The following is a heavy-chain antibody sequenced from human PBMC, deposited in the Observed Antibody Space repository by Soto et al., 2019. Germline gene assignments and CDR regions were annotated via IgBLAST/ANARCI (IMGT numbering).Heavy chain of an antibody. CDR1: GYSISSSNW. V-gene: IGHV4-28*01. CDR3: SKNTLSLQMNSLRAEDTAVYFCARKVGMEFDY. D-gene: IGHD2-21*01. Sequence: SETLSLTCAVSGYSISSSNWWGWIRQPPGKGLKWIGYIYYSGTTYYNPSLKSQDTMSVDTSKNQFSLKLTSVKGRFTISRDNSKNTLSLQMNSLRAEDTAVYFCARKVGMEFDYWGQGTQVTVSS. J-gene: IGHJ4*02. CDR2: IYYSGTT.